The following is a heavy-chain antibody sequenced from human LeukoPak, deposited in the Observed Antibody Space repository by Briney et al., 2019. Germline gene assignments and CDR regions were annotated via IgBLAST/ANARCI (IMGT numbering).Heavy chain of an antibody. Sequence: PGGSLRLSCAASGFTVSSNYMSWVRQAPGKGLEWVSVIYSGGSTYYADSVKGRFTISRDNSKNTLYLQMNSLRAEDTAVYYCASGKGYNRGFPLDYWGQGTLVTVSS. CDR3: ASGKGYNRGFPLDY. CDR1: GFTVSSNY. CDR2: IYSGGST. J-gene: IGHJ4*02. V-gene: IGHV3-53*01. D-gene: IGHD5-24*01.